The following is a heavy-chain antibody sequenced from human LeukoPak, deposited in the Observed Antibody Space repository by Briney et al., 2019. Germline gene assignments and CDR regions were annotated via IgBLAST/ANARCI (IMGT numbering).Heavy chain of an antibody. CDR3: ARGETYCGGDCYYYYYYGMDV. Sequence: SETLSLTCTVSGGSISSYYWSWIRQPPGKGLEWIGHIYYSGSTNYNPSLKSRVTISVDTSKNQFSLKLSSVTAADTAVYYCARGETYCGGDCYYYYYYGMDVWGQGTTVTVSS. CDR1: GGSISSYY. D-gene: IGHD2-21*02. V-gene: IGHV4-59*01. CDR2: IYYSGST. J-gene: IGHJ6*02.